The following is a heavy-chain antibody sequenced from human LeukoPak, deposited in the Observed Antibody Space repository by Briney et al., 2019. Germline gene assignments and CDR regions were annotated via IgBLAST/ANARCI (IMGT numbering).Heavy chain of an antibody. Sequence: ASVKVSCKTSGGTFSIYAITWVRQAPGHGLEWVGEIVTVSGAADYPQKFQGRVTLTTDASTSTSYMELNSLRSEDTAVYYCARAREKYYDIVTGYYTFDYWGQGTRVTVTS. CDR2: IVTVSGAA. CDR1: GGTFSIYA. V-gene: IGHV1-69*05. D-gene: IGHD3-9*01. J-gene: IGHJ4*02. CDR3: ARAREKYYDIVTGYYTFDY.